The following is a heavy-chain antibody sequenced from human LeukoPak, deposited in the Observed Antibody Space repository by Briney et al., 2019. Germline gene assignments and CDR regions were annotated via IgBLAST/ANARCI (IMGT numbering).Heavy chain of an antibody. CDR1: GYTFTGYY. CDR3: ARVVVRSSRPDDPFDI. CDR2: INPNSGGT. Sequence: ASVKVSCKASGYTFTGYYMHWVRQAPGQGLEWMGWINPNSGGTNYAQKFQGRVTMTRDTSISTAYMELSRLRSDDTAVYYCARVVVRSSRPDDPFDIWGQGTMVTVSS. V-gene: IGHV1-2*02. J-gene: IGHJ3*02. D-gene: IGHD6-6*01.